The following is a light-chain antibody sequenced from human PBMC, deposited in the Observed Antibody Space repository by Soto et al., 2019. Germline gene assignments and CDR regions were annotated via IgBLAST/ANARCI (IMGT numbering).Light chain of an antibody. Sequence: EIVLTQSPATLSLSPGERATLSCRASQSVSTYLAWYQQKPGQAPRLLIYDAFNRATGIPARFSGSGSGTDFTLNISSLEPEDFAVYYCQQRSNWPRTFGQGTKVDIK. J-gene: IGKJ1*01. CDR1: QSVSTY. CDR3: QQRSNWPRT. CDR2: DAF. V-gene: IGKV3-11*01.